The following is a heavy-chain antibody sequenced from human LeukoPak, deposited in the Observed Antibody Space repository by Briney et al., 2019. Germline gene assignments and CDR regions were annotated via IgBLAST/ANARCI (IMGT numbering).Heavy chain of an antibody. Sequence: PGGSLRLSCAASGFTFSSYSMNWVRQAPGKGLEWVSSISSSSSCIYYADSVKGRFTISRDNAKNSLYLQMNSLRAEDTAVYYCARHPRGRITMVRDPFDYWGQGTLVTVSS. D-gene: IGHD3-10*01. CDR2: ISSSSSCI. CDR1: GFTFSSYS. CDR3: ARHPRGRITMVRDPFDY. V-gene: IGHV3-21*01. J-gene: IGHJ4*02.